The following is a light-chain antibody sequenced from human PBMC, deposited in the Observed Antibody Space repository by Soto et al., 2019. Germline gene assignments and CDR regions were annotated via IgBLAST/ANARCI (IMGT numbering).Light chain of an antibody. Sequence: EIMLSLSPGTLSLYPGERATLSCRASQSVSSSYLAWYQQKPGQAPRLLIYGASSRTTGIPDRFSGSGSGTDFTLTISRLEPEDFAVYYCQQYGSSPPWTFGQGSKVDVK. CDR1: QSVSSSY. J-gene: IGKJ1*01. CDR3: QQYGSSPPWT. V-gene: IGKV3-20*01. CDR2: GAS.